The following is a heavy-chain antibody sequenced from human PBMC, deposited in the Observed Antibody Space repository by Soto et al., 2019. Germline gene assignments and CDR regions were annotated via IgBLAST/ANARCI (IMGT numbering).Heavy chain of an antibody. V-gene: IGHV3-23*01. Sequence: GGSLRLSCSASGFTINTYTMGWVRLAPGKGLEWVSTIFSGMGNTKYADSVSGRFSISRDNSKNILYLQMNSLGVDDTAVYYCARDRQPDGIWTFDYWGQGILVTVSS. D-gene: IGHD2-15*01. CDR1: GFTINTYT. CDR3: ARDRQPDGIWTFDY. J-gene: IGHJ4*02. CDR2: IFSGMGNT.